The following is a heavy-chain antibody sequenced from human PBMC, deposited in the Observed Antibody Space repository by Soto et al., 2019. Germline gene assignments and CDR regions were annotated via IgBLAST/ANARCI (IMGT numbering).Heavy chain of an antibody. CDR3: ARFPFGH. CDR1: GFTFSSYS. D-gene: IGHD3-16*01. Sequence: EVQLVESGGGLVKPGGSLRLSCVASGFTFSSYSMNWVRQAPGKGLEWVSSISSSTYIYYADSLKGRFTISRDNAKNSLYLQMNSLRAEDTAVYYCARFPFGHWGQGTLVTVSS. J-gene: IGHJ4*02. CDR2: ISSSTYI. V-gene: IGHV3-21*01.